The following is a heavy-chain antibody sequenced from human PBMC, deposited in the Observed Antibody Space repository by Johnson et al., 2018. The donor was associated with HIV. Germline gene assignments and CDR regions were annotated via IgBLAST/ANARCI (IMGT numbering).Heavy chain of an antibody. J-gene: IGHJ3*02. D-gene: IGHD2-15*01. CDR3: AKGQVARGPLDI. CDR2: INQDGSEI. CDR1: GFTFRSYW. Sequence: VQLVESGGGLVQPGGSLRLSCAASGFTFRSYWMSWVRQAPGKGLEWVANINQDGSEIYYVDSVKGRFTISRDNAKNSLYLQMSSLRADDTAVYYCAKGQVARGPLDIWGQGTMVTVSS. V-gene: IGHV3-7*02.